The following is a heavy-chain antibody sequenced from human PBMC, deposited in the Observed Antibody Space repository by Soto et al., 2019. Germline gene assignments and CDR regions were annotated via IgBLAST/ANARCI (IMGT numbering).Heavy chain of an antibody. Sequence: GGSLRLSCAASGFTFSSYWMHWVRQAPGKGLVWVSRINSDGSSTSYADSVKGRFTISRDNAKNTLYLQMNSLRAEDTAVYYCARVMITFGGDAFDIWGQGTMVTVSS. V-gene: IGHV3-74*01. J-gene: IGHJ3*02. CDR2: INSDGSST. CDR1: GFTFSSYW. D-gene: IGHD3-16*01. CDR3: ARVMITFGGDAFDI.